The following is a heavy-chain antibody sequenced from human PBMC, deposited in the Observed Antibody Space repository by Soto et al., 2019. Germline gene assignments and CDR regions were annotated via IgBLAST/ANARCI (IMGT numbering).Heavy chain of an antibody. CDR1: GYSFTSYW. CDR2: IDPSDSYT. D-gene: IGHD6-13*01. J-gene: IGHJ5*02. V-gene: IGHV5-10-1*01. Sequence: GESLKISCKGSGYSFTSYWISWVRQMPVKGLEWMGRIDPSDSYTNYSPSFQGHVTISADKSISTAYLQWSSLKASDTAMYYCARHEDSSSWYLDLPTNFDPWGQGTLVTVSS. CDR3: ARHEDSSSWYLDLPTNFDP.